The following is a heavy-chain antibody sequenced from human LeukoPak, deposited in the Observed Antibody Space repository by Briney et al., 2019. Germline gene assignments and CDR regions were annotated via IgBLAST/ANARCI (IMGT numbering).Heavy chain of an antibody. J-gene: IGHJ4*02. V-gene: IGHV3-15*01. CDR3: TTNRLVSDY. CDR1: GFTFSDAW. Sequence: GGSLRLSCAASGFTFSDAWMNWVRQAPGKGLEWVGLIKSNGDGGTTDYAAPVKGRFTISRDDSKNTLYLQMNSLETEDTAVYYCTTNRLVSDYWGQGTLVTVSS. D-gene: IGHD6-19*01. CDR2: IKSNGDGGTT.